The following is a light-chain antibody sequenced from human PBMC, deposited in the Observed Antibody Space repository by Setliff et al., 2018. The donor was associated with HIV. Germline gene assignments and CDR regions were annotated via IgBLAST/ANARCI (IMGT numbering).Light chain of an antibody. CDR2: DVG. CDR1: SSDVGGYNH. V-gene: IGLV2-14*03. Sequence: LTQPASVSGSPGQSITISCTGTSSDVGGYNHVSWYQQHPGKAPKLIIFDVGNRPSGVSSRFSGSKSGNTASLTISGLQAENEADFYCCSFTSINTYVFGTGTKVTVL. J-gene: IGLJ1*01. CDR3: CSFTSINTYV.